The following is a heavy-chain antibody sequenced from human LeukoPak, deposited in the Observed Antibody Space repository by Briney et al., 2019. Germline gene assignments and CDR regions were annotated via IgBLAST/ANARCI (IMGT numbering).Heavy chain of an antibody. D-gene: IGHD3-3*01. CDR2: IYYTGST. CDR1: GASISTHAYY. J-gene: IGHJ4*02. CDR3: ALERGYHGD. V-gene: IGHV4-39*01. Sequence: SETLPLTCTVSGASISTHAYYWGWIRQPPGKGLEWIATIYYTGSTYYNPSLKSRVTISVDTSKNQFSLKLNSMTAADTAFYYCALERGYHGDWGQGPLVTVSS.